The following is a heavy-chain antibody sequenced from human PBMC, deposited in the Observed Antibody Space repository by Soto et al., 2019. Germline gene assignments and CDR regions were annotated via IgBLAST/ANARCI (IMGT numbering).Heavy chain of an antibody. CDR2: ISSSSSYI. D-gene: IGHD3-3*01. V-gene: IGHV3-21*01. CDR3: AKDRKYYDFWSGYSSHYYYYYGMDV. CDR1: GFTFSSYS. Sequence: GGSLRLSCAASGFTFSSYSMNWVRQAPGKGLEWVSCISSSSSYIYYADSVKGRFTISRDNAKSSLYLQMSSLRAEDTAVYYCAKDRKYYDFWSGYSSHYYYYYGMDVWGQGTTVTVSS. J-gene: IGHJ6*02.